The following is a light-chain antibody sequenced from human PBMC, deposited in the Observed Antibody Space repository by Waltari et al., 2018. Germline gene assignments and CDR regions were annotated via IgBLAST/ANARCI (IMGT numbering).Light chain of an antibody. J-gene: IGKJ1*01. V-gene: IGKV1-39*01. CDR1: QSISSY. Sequence: DIQMTQSPSSLSASVGARVTITCRASQSISSYLNWDQQKPGKAPNLLIYAASSLQSGVPSRVSGSGSGTDFTLTITSLQPEDFATYYCQQSYSTPWTFGQGTKVEIK. CDR3: QQSYSTPWT. CDR2: AAS.